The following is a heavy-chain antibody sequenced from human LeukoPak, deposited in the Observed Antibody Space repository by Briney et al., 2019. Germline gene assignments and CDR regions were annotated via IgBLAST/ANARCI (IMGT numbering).Heavy chain of an antibody. Sequence: GGSLRLSCAASGFTFSSYSMNWVRQAPGKGLEWVSSISSSSSYIYYADSVKGRFTISRDNAKNSLYLQMNSLRAEDTAVYYCARLRGYSCVPNDAFDIWGQGTMVTVSS. CDR3: ARLRGYSCVPNDAFDI. V-gene: IGHV3-21*01. CDR2: ISSSSSYI. D-gene: IGHD5-18*01. CDR1: GFTFSSYS. J-gene: IGHJ3*02.